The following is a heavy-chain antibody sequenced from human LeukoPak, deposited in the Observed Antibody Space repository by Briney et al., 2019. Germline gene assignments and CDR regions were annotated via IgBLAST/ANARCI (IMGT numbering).Heavy chain of an antibody. CDR2: IIPILGIA. CDR3: ARKGTVGPFDY. V-gene: IGHV1-69*04. CDR1: GGTFSSYA. D-gene: IGHD3/OR15-3a*01. J-gene: IGHJ4*02. Sequence: SVKVSCKASGGTFSSYAISWVRQAPGQGLEWMGRIIPILGIANYAQKFQGRVTITADKSTSTVYMELSSLRSEDTAVYYCARKGTVGPFDYWGQGTLVTVSS.